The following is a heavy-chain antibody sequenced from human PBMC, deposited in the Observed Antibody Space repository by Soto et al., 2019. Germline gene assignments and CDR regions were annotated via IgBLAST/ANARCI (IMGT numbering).Heavy chain of an antibody. D-gene: IGHD3-22*01. J-gene: IGHJ4*02. V-gene: IGHV2-70*01. CDR3: ARIRTGEDYYDSSEYYFDY. CDR2: IDWDDDK. Sequence: GPTLVNPTQTLTLTCTFSGFSLSTSGMCVSWIRQPPGKALEWLALIDWDDDKYYSTSLKTRLTISKDTSKNQVVLTMTSMDPVDTVTYYCARIRTGEDYYDSSEYYFDYWGQGTLVTVSS. CDR1: GFSLSTSGMC.